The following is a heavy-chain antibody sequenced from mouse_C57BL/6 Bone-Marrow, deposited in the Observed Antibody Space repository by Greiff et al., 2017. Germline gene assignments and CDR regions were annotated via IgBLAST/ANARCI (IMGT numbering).Heavy chain of an antibody. CDR3: ARDAEYYGSMDY. D-gene: IGHD1-1*01. CDR1: GFTFSDFY. Sequence: EVKVVESGGGLVQSGRSLRLSCATSGFTFSDFYMEWVRQAPGKGLEWIAASRNKANDYTTEYSASVKGRFIVSRDTSPSILYLQMNALRAEDTAIYYCARDAEYYGSMDYWGQGTSVTVSS. J-gene: IGHJ4*01. CDR2: SRNKANDYTT. V-gene: IGHV7-1*01.